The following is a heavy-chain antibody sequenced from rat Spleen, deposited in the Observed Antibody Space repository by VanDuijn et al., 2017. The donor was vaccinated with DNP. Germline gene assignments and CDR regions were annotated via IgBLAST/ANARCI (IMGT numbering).Heavy chain of an antibody. CDR2: MSSDGGSRT. Sequence: EVQLVESGGGLVQPGRSLKLSCAASGFSFSDYYMAWVRQTPTKGLEWVAYMSSDGGSRTYYRDSVKGRFTISRDNAKSTLYLQMDSLRSEDTATYYCVRPLGYSSYGLAYWGQGTLVTVSS. V-gene: IGHV5-27*01. CDR1: GFSFSDYY. J-gene: IGHJ3*01. CDR3: VRPLGYSSYGLAY. D-gene: IGHD1-2*01.